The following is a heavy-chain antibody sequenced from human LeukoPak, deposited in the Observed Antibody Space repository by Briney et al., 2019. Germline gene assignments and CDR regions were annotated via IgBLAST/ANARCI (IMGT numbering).Heavy chain of an antibody. J-gene: IGHJ5*02. Sequence: SETLSLTCTVSGGSISSYYWSWIRQPPGKGLEWIGYIYYSGSTNYNPSLKSRVTISVDTSKNQFSLKLSSVTAADTAVYYCARHGLMRPSRVKAQFDPWGQGTLVTVSA. D-gene: IGHD2-8*01. CDR2: IYYSGST. CDR1: GGSISSYY. V-gene: IGHV4-59*08. CDR3: ARHGLMRPSRVKAQFDP.